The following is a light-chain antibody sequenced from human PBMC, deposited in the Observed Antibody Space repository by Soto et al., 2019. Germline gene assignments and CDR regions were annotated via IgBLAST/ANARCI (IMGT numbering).Light chain of an antibody. CDR1: QSIINW. V-gene: IGKV1-5*03. Sequence: DIQMTQSPSTLSASVGDRVTITCRASQSIINWLAWYQQKPGKAPRFLIHQASVLETGVPSRFSGSGSETEFALTTNSLHPDAFGVYYCQQYLNFPITFGQGTRLDIK. CDR3: QQYLNFPIT. J-gene: IGKJ5*01. CDR2: QAS.